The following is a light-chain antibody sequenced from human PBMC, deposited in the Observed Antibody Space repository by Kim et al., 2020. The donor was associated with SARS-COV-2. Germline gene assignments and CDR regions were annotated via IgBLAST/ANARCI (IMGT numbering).Light chain of an antibody. CDR2: RNN. J-gene: IGLJ3*02. CDR1: NDNVGDRG. Sequence: QTATLTCTGNNDNVGDRGAAWLQQHQGHPPKLLSFRNNNRPSGISERFSASRSGNTASLTITGLQPEDEADYYCSAWDRSLNVWLFGGGTQLTVL. CDR3: SAWDRSLNVWL. V-gene: IGLV10-54*01.